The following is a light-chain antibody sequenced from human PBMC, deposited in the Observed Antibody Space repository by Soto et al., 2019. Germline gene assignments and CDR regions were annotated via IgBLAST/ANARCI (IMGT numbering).Light chain of an antibody. J-gene: IGKJ2*01. Sequence: EMGLPQSPGTLSLSPGERATLSCRASQSVSSSFLAWYQQKPVQAPRLLIYGASSSATGIPDRFSGSGSGADFTLTISRLEPEDFAVYYCQQYDSSPRTFGQGTKLEIK. CDR1: QSVSSSF. CDR2: GAS. CDR3: QQYDSSPRT. V-gene: IGKV3-20*01.